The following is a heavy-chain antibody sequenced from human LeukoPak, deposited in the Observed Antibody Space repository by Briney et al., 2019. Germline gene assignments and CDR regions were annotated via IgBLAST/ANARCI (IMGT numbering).Heavy chain of an antibody. CDR3: ARGTYIVGAPYFDY. CDR1: GGSISSSSYY. CDR2: INHSGST. Sequence: SETLSLTCTVSGGSISSSSYYWGWIRQPPGKGLEWIGEINHSGSTNYNPSLKSRVTISVDTSKNQFSLKLSSVTAADTAVYYCARGTYIVGAPYFDYWGQGTLVTVSS. J-gene: IGHJ4*02. D-gene: IGHD1-26*01. V-gene: IGHV4-39*07.